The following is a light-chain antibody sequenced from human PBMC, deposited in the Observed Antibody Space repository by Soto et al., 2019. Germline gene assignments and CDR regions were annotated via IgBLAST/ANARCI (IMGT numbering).Light chain of an antibody. Sequence: QSVLTQPPSVSGAPGPRVTISCTGSSSNIGAGYVVHWYQQLPGTAPKLLIYGNSNRPSGVPDRFSGSKSGTSASLAITGLQVEDEADYYCQSYDSRLSGSVFGGGTKLTVL. CDR2: GNS. CDR1: SSNIGAGYV. J-gene: IGLJ2*01. V-gene: IGLV1-40*01. CDR3: QSYDSRLSGSV.